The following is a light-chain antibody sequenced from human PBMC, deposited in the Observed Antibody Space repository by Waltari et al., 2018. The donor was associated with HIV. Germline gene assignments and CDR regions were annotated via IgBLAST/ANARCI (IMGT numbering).Light chain of an antibody. CDR1: SSNIGNDN. J-gene: IGLJ1*01. CDR3: VGWDASLSAYV. V-gene: IGLV1-47*01. CDR2: KNY. Sequence: QSVLTQPPSASGTPGQRVTIPCSGSSSNIGNDNVYWYQQLPGTAPKLLIYKNYQRPSGVPDRFAGSKSGTSASLAISGLRSEDEADYYCVGWDASLSAYVFGTGTKVTIL.